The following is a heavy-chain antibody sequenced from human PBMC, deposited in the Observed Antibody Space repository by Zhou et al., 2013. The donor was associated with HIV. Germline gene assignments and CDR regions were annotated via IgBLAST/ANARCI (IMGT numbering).Heavy chain of an antibody. J-gene: IGHJ6*03. Sequence: QVQLVQSGAEVKKPGSSVNVSCKASGGTFSSYAISWVRQAPGQGLEWMGGIIPMFGRANYEQKFQGRVTITTDESTSTAYMELSSLRSEDTAVYYCARTSGEFYFYYMSVWGTGTTVTVSS. CDR1: GGTFSSYA. V-gene: IGHV1-69*05. CDR3: ARTSGEFYFYYMSV. CDR2: IIPMFGRA. D-gene: IGHD3-16*01.